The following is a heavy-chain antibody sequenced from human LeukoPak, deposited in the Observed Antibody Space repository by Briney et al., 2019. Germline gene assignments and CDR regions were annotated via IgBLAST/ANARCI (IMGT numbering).Heavy chain of an antibody. CDR3: ARGWYSSSWYKSDRWFDP. V-gene: IGHV1-8*03. CDR1: GYTFTSYD. D-gene: IGHD6-13*01. CDR2: MNPNSGNT. Sequence: ASVKVSCKASGYTFTSYDINWVRQATGQGLEWMGWMNPNSGNTGYAQKFQGRVTITRNTSISTAYMELSSLRSEDTAVYYCARGWYSSSWYKSDRWFDPWGQGTLVTVPS. J-gene: IGHJ5*02.